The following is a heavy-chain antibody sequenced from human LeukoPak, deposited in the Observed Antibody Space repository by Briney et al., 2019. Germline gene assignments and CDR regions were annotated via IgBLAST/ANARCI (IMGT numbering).Heavy chain of an antibody. V-gene: IGHV3-30*02. J-gene: IGHJ1*01. CDR1: GFTFSNYG. D-gene: IGHD3-3*01. Sequence: PGGSLRLSCVASGFTFSNYGIHWVRQARSKGVEWVAFILYDGSRIYYAESVKGRFTISRDNSKNTLFLEMNSLRPEDTAFYFCAKGMTISGVATAEYLRHWGQGTLVTVSS. CDR3: AKGMTISGVATAEYLRH. CDR2: ILYDGSRI.